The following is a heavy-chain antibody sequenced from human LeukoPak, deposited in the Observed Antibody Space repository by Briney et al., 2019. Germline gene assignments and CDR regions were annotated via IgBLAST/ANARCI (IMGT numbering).Heavy chain of an antibody. V-gene: IGHV3-9*01. CDR3: GKDLKPGGMDV. CDR2: IYWDGGGC. Sequence: PGGSLRLSCAVSGSTFNDYAMHWVRHAPGKGLEWVSGIYWDGGGCGYADSVKGRFTISRDRAKNSLYLQMNSLRPEDTALYYCGKDLKPGGMDVWGQGTTVTVSS. CDR1: GSTFNDYA. J-gene: IGHJ6*02.